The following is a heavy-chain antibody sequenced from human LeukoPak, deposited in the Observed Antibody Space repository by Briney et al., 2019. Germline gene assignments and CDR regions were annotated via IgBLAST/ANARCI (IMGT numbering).Heavy chain of an antibody. CDR1: GYTFTGYY. D-gene: IGHD5-18*01. Sequence: GASVKVSCKASGYTFTGYYLHWVRQAPGQGLEWMGWINPNSGGTNYAQKFQGRVTMTRDTSIGTAYMELSRLRSDDTAVYYCARVVDTAMVMDYWGQGTLVTVSS. V-gene: IGHV1-2*02. J-gene: IGHJ4*02. CDR2: INPNSGGT. CDR3: ARVVDTAMVMDY.